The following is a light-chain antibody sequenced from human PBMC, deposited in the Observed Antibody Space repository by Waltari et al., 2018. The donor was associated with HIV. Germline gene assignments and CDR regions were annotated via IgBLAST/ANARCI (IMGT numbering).Light chain of an antibody. CDR1: SSNIGRNN. J-gene: IGLJ2*01. Sequence: QSVVTQSPSASGTPGQSVTISCSGSSSNIGRNNVFWYQHLPGTAPKLRIYRDNQRPSGVPDRISGSRSGTSASLAISGLRSEDEAVYYCGVWDDSLSGVVFGGGTSLTVL. CDR3: GVWDDSLSGVV. CDR2: RDN. V-gene: IGLV1-47*01.